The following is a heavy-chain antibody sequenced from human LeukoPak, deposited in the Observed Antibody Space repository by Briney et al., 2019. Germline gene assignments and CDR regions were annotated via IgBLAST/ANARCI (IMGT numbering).Heavy chain of an antibody. V-gene: IGHV4-39*01. CDR3: ARQVYSSGWYSGYWYFDL. J-gene: IGHJ2*01. CDR1: GGSISSSSYY. Sequence: TSETLSLTCTVSGGSISSSSYYWGWVHQPPGKGLEWIGSIYYSGSTYYNPSLKSRVTISVDTSKNQFSLKLSSVTAADTAVYDCARQVYSSGWYSGYWYFDLWGRGTLVTVSS. CDR2: IYYSGST. D-gene: IGHD6-19*01.